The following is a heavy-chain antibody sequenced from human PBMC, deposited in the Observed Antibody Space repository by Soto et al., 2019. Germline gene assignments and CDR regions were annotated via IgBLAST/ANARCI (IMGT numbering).Heavy chain of an antibody. Sequence: PGGSLRLSCAASGFTFSSFAMSWVRQAPGKGLEWVSGISGSGGNTNFADSVKGRFTISRDKSKNTLHLQMNSLRTEDTAVYFCARVRDYGMDVWGQGTTVTVSS. CDR1: GFTFSSFA. J-gene: IGHJ6*02. CDR2: ISGSGGNT. CDR3: ARVRDYGMDV. V-gene: IGHV3-23*01.